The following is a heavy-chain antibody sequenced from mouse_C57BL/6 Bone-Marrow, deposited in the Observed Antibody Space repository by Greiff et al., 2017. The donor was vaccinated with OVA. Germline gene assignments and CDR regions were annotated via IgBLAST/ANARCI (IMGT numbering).Heavy chain of an antibody. Sequence: VQLQQSGPGLVQPSQSLSITCTVSGFSLTSYGVHWVRQSPGQGLEWLGVIWRGGSTDYTAAFMSRLSITKYNAKSQVFINMNSLQADDSAIYYVAKRGIYYYGSPDRYFDVWGTGTTVTVSS. D-gene: IGHD1-1*01. J-gene: IGHJ1*03. CDR3: AKRGIYYYGSPDRYFDV. V-gene: IGHV2-5*01. CDR1: GFSLTSYG. CDR2: IWRGGST.